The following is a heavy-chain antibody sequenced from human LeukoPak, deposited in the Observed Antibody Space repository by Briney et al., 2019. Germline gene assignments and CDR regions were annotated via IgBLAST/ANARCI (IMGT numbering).Heavy chain of an antibody. CDR3: AARGRGTSSAVVHYYYYYMDV. D-gene: IGHD2-2*01. J-gene: IGHJ6*03. Sequence: GASVKVSCKASGYTFTGYYMHWVRQAPGQGLEWMGWINPNSGGTNYAQKFQGRVTMTRDTSISTAYMELSRLRSDGTAVYYCAARGRGTSSAVVHYYYYYMDVWGKGTTVTVSS. CDR2: INPNSGGT. V-gene: IGHV1-2*02. CDR1: GYTFTGYY.